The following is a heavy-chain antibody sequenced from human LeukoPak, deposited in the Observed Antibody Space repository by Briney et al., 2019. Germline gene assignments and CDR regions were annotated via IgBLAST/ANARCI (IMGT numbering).Heavy chain of an antibody. Sequence: GSLRLSCAASGFTFSAYDMNWVRQAPGKGLEWVSHITSSGSTIYYADSVKGRFTISRDNAKNSLYLQMNRLRAEDTAVYYCARPGYSSSWSAFDIWGQGTMVTVSS. CDR1: GFTFSAYD. CDR2: ITSSGSTI. D-gene: IGHD6-13*01. V-gene: IGHV3-48*03. J-gene: IGHJ3*02. CDR3: ARPGYSSSWSAFDI.